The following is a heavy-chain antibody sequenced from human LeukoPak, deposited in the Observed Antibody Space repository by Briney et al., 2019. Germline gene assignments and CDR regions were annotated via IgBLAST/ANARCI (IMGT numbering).Heavy chain of an antibody. CDR1: GFTFSSYS. Sequence: PGGSLRPSCAASGFTFSSYSMNWVRQAPGKGLEWVSSISSSGSYIYYADSVKGRFTISRDNAKISLDLQMNSLRADDTAVYYCARDYYGDYVFDYWGQGALVTVSS. J-gene: IGHJ4*02. V-gene: IGHV3-21*01. CDR3: ARDYYGDYVFDY. CDR2: ISSSGSYI. D-gene: IGHD4-17*01.